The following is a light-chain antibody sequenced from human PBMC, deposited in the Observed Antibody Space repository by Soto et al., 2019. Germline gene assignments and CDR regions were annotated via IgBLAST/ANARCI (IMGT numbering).Light chain of an antibody. CDR2: SAS. CDR1: QSVSSN. Sequence: EIVMTQSPATLSVSPGERATLSCRASQSVSSNLAWYQQKPGQAPRLLIHSASSRATGIPDRFSGSGSGTDFTLTISSVEPEDFAVYYCQQRSNWPPITFGQGTRLEIK. V-gene: IGKV3-11*01. CDR3: QQRSNWPPIT. J-gene: IGKJ5*01.